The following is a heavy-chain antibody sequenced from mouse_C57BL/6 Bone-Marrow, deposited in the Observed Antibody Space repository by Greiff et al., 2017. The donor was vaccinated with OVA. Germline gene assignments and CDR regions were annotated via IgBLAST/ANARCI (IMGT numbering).Heavy chain of an antibody. CDR2: INPNNGGT. CDR3: ARPIYYDYGSRYYYAMDY. J-gene: IGHJ4*01. V-gene: IGHV1-26*01. D-gene: IGHD2-4*01. CDR1: GYTFTDYY. Sequence: VQLQQSGPELVKPGASVKISCKASGYTFTDYYMNWVKQSHGKSLEWIGDINPNNGGTSYNQKFKGQATLPLDKSSSTAYMELRSLTSEDSAGYYCARPIYYDYGSRYYYAMDYWGQGTSVTVSS.